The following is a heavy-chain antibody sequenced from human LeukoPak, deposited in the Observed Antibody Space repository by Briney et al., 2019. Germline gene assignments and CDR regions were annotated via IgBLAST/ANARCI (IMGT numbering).Heavy chain of an antibody. D-gene: IGHD6-19*01. Sequence: GGSLRLSCAASGFTFDDYAMHWVRQAPGKGLEWVSGISWNSGSIGYADSVKGRFTISRDNAKNSLYLQMNSLRAEDTALYYCAKEFDGVAGLAPSFDLWGRGTLVTVSS. CDR1: GFTFDDYA. J-gene: IGHJ2*01. V-gene: IGHV3-9*01. CDR3: AKEFDGVAGLAPSFDL. CDR2: ISWNSGSI.